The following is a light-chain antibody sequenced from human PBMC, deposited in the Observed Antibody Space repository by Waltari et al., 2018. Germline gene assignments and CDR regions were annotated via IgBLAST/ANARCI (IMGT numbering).Light chain of an antibody. CDR2: GAS. Sequence: EIVLTQSPGTLSLSPGERATLSCRASQSVSRSLAWYQQKPGQAPRLLIYGASTRATGIPDRFTGSGSGTDFSLTISSLEPEDFAIYFCQNYVRLPATFGQGTKVEIK. CDR1: QSVSRS. J-gene: IGKJ1*01. CDR3: QNYVRLPAT. V-gene: IGKV3-20*01.